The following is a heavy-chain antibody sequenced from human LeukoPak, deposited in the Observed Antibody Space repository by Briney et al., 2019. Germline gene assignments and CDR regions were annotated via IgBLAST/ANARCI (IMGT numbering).Heavy chain of an antibody. Sequence: NPSETLSLTCTVSGGSISSGGYYWSWIRQHPGKGLEWIGYIYYSGSTYYNPSLKSRVTISVDTSKNQFSLKLSSVTAADTAVYYCARDSIVGATWGGYGMDVWGQGTTVTVPS. CDR1: GGSISSGGYY. D-gene: IGHD1-26*01. CDR2: IYYSGST. V-gene: IGHV4-31*03. J-gene: IGHJ6*02. CDR3: ARDSIVGATWGGYGMDV.